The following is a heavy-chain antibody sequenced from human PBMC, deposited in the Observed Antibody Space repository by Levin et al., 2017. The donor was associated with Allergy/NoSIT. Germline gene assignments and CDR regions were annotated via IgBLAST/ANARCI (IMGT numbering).Heavy chain of an antibody. J-gene: IGHJ4*02. Sequence: PSETLSLTCAVSGGSISSGGYSWSWIRQPPGKGLEWIGNIYLSGSTNDNPFLKSRVTMSVDRSKNQFSLKLSYVTAADTAVYYCARVAGYSYGYYFDYWGPGTLVTVSS. D-gene: IGHD5-18*01. CDR2: IYLSGST. CDR1: GGSISSGGYS. V-gene: IGHV4-30-2*01. CDR3: ARVAGYSYGYYFDY.